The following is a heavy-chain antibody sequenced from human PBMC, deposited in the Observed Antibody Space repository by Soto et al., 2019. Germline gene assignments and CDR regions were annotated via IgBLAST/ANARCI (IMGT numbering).Heavy chain of an antibody. V-gene: IGHV1-69*01. CDR1: GGSFNNHA. Sequence: QAQLVQPGAEVKKPGSSVKVSCKASGGSFNNHAVNWVRQAPGQGLEWMGGIVPIFGAADYAQKFQGRVTITADASTSPSYMEMSSLRSEDTAVYYCARGAGTYWYFELWGPGTLVTVYS. CDR2: IVPIFGAA. J-gene: IGHJ2*01. CDR3: ARGAGTYWYFEL. D-gene: IGHD1-26*01.